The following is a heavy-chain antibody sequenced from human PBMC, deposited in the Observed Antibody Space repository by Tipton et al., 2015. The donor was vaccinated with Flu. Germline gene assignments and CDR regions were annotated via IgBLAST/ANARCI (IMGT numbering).Heavy chain of an antibody. J-gene: IGHJ3*02. Sequence: SLRLSCVTSGLTFNNYAMTWVRQAPGKGLEWLATISDRGSTYYADSVQGRFTISRDNSKNTLYLQMSSLRVEDTAVYYCTKGVSWEVLFDAFDIWGQGTLVTVSS. CDR2: ISDRGST. CDR1: GLTFNNYA. CDR3: TKGVSWEVLFDAFDI. D-gene: IGHD1-26*01. V-gene: IGHV3-23*01.